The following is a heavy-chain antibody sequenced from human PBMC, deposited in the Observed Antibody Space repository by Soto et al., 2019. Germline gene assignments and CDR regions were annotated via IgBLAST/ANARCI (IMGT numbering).Heavy chain of an antibody. D-gene: IGHD2-2*02. J-gene: IGHJ6*02. CDR1: GGTFSSYA. V-gene: IGHV1-69*13. Sequence: SVKVSCKASGGTFSSYAISWVRQAPGQGLEWMGGIIPIFGTANYAQKFQGRVTITADESTSTAYMELSSLRSEDTAVYHCARGIEVPAAIKSRYYYYGMDVWGQGTTVTVSS. CDR3: ARGIEVPAAIKSRYYYYGMDV. CDR2: IIPIFGTA.